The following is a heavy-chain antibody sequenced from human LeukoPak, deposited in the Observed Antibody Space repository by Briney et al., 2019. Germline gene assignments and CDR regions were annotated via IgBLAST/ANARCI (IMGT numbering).Heavy chain of an antibody. CDR1: GYTFTSYY. Sequence: KPGASVKVSCKASGYTFTSYYMHWVRQAPGQGLEWMGIINPSGGSTSYAQKFQGRVTMTRDTSTSTVYMELSSLRSEDTAVYYCARDTEHVVVPAAILGGLQNGMDVWGQGTTVTVSS. V-gene: IGHV1-46*01. CDR3: ARDTEHVVVPAAILGGLQNGMDV. D-gene: IGHD2-2*02. J-gene: IGHJ6*02. CDR2: INPSGGST.